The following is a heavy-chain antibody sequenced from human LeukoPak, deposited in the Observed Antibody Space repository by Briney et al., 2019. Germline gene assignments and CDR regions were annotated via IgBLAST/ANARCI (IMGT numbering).Heavy chain of an antibody. Sequence: ASVKVSCKASGYTFTSYGISWVRQAPEQGLEWMGWISAYSGNTNYAQKLQGRVAMTTDTSTSTAYMELRSLRSDDTAVYYCARSSGSSNSGWYYFDYWGQGTLVTVSS. V-gene: IGHV1-18*01. CDR2: ISAYSGNT. J-gene: IGHJ4*02. CDR1: GYTFTSYG. CDR3: ARSSGSSNSGWYYFDY. D-gene: IGHD6-19*01.